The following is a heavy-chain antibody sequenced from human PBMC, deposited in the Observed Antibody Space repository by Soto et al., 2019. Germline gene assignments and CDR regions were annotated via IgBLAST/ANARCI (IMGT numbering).Heavy chain of an antibody. Sequence: QITLNESGPTVVRPTETLTLTCRFSGFSLTTSGVGVGWIRQSPGKAPEWLALIYWDDDKRYSASLKSRLTITMDTAKNQVVLTVSDLDSTDSASYYCAHRVLRTVFVLVTTPAIYFAFWGQGTPVAVSS. V-gene: IGHV2-5*02. CDR2: IYWDDDK. J-gene: IGHJ4*02. D-gene: IGHD3-3*01. CDR1: GFSLTTSGVG. CDR3: AHRVLRTVFVLVTTPAIYFAF.